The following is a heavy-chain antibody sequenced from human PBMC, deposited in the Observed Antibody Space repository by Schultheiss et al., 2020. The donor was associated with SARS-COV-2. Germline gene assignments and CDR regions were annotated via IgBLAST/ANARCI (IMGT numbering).Heavy chain of an antibody. CDR2: IYYSGST. Sequence: SETLSLTCTVSGGSISSGGYYWSWIRQHPGKGLEWIGYIYYSGSTYYNPSLKSLVTISVDTSKNQFSLKLSSVTAADTAVYYCAREGEGGSIDYWGQGTLVTVSS. D-gene: IGHD1-26*01. CDR3: AREGEGGSIDY. J-gene: IGHJ4*02. V-gene: IGHV4-31*01. CDR1: GGSISSGGYY.